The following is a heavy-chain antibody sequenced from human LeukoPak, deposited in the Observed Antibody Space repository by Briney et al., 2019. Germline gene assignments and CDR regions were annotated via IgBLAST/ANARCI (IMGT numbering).Heavy chain of an antibody. CDR3: ARGETYSGTRHPYYYYMDV. Sequence: SVKVSCKASGGTFSSYAISWVRQAPGQGLEWMGGIIPIFGTANYAQKFQGRVTITTDESTSTACMELSSLRSEDTAVYYCARGETYSGTRHPYYYYMDVWGKGTTVTVSS. CDR2: IIPIFGTA. D-gene: IGHD5-12*01. V-gene: IGHV1-69*05. CDR1: GGTFSSYA. J-gene: IGHJ6*03.